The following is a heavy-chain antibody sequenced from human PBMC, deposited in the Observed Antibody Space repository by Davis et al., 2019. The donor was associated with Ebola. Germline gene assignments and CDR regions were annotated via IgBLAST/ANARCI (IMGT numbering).Heavy chain of an antibody. D-gene: IGHD5-12*01. CDR3: AGRGLYSGYAPFDY. V-gene: IGHV3-23*01. CDR1: GITFSNHA. J-gene: IGHJ4*02. CDR2: IDGSGGST. Sequence: PGGSLRLSCVASGITFSNHAMSWVRQGPGKGLEWVSSIDGSGGSTYYADSVKGRFTISRDNSKNTLYMEMNSLRAEDTAVYYCAGRGLYSGYAPFDYWGQGTLVTVSS.